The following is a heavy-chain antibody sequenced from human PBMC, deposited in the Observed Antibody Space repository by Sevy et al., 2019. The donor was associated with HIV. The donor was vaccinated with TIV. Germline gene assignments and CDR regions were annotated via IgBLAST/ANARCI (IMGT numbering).Heavy chain of an antibody. CDR1: GDSVSKNGVA. D-gene: IGHD7-27*01. CDR2: TYYRSKWYN. CDR3: ARDHNWGYDS. J-gene: IGHJ4*02. V-gene: IGHV6-1*01. Sequence: SQTISLTCAISGDSVSKNGVAWNWIRQSPSRGLEWLGRTYYRSKWYNDYAPSVKSRATINPDSPKNQFSLQLNSVTPEDTAVYYCARDHNWGYDSWGQGTLVTVSS.